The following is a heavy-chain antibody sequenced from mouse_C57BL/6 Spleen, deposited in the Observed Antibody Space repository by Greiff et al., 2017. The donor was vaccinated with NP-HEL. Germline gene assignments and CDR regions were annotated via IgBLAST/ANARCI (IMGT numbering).Heavy chain of an antibody. CDR1: GYSITSGYG. J-gene: IGHJ2*01. D-gene: IGHD3-3*01. CDR3: ARTARIKY. Sequence: DVQLQESGPGLVKPSPSLSLTCTVSGYSITSGYGWTWIRQFPGNNLEWMGYISYSGSTNDNPSLQRRISITRDTSKNQFFLQLNSVTTEDTATYYCARTARIKYWGQGTTLTVSS. CDR2: ISYSGST. V-gene: IGHV3-2*02.